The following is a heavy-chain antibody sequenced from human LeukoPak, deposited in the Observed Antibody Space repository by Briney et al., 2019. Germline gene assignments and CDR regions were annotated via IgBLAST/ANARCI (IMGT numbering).Heavy chain of an antibody. Sequence: GGSLRLSCAASGFTFSSYDMHWVRQATGKGLEWVSAIGTAGDTYYPGSVKGRFTISRENAKNSLYLQMNSLRAGDTAVYYCARDTLFGTLDVWGQGTTVTVSS. V-gene: IGHV3-13*01. CDR1: GFTFSSYD. CDR3: ARDTLFGTLDV. J-gene: IGHJ6*02. D-gene: IGHD3-10*02. CDR2: IGTAGDT.